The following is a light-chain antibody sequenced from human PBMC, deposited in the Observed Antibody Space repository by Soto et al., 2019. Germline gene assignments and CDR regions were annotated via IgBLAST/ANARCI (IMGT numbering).Light chain of an antibody. J-gene: IGKJ5*01. CDR1: QSISSY. CDR2: AAS. CDR3: QQSYSTPPT. V-gene: IGKV1-39*01. Sequence: DIQMTQSPSSLSASVGDRVTITCRASQSISSYLNWYHQKPGKAPRLLIYAASSLQGGVPSRFSGSGSGTDFTLTISSLQPEDFATYYCQQSYSTPPTFGQGTRLEIK.